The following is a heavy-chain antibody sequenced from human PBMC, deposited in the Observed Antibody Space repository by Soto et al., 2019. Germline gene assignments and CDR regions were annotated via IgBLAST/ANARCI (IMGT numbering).Heavy chain of an antibody. CDR3: VRVGGYYGDYPNFDY. D-gene: IGHD4-17*01. CDR1: GGSISSYY. Sequence: SETLSLTCTVSGGSISSYYWSWIRQPAGKGLEWIGRIYTSGSTNYNPSLKSRVTMSVDTSKNQFSLKLSSVTAADTAVYYCVRVGGYYGDYPNFDYWGQGALVTVSS. V-gene: IGHV4-4*07. J-gene: IGHJ4*02. CDR2: IYTSGST.